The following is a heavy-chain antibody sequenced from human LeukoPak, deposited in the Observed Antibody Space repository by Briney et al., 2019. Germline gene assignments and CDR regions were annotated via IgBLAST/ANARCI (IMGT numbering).Heavy chain of an antibody. CDR2: LRPASGSS. J-gene: IGHJ4*02. Sequence: GASVTVSFKASGSIFTSYDISWVRQAAGQGLEWIGWLRPASGSSGYAQKFQGRVTMTRSTSTRTAYMELRSLTSEDTAVYYCARGPPESTTSDYWGQGTLVTVSS. CDR3: ARGPPESTTSDY. CDR1: GSIFTSYD. D-gene: IGHD2-2*01. V-gene: IGHV1-8*01.